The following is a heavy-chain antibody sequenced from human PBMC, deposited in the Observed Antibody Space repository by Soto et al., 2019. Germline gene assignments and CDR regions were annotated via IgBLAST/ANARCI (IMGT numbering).Heavy chain of an antibody. CDR2: INPSGGIT. J-gene: IGHJ2*01. CDR1: GYTFTSYY. CDR3: AKGGILYPNRYFDL. D-gene: IGHD2-15*01. Sequence: ASVKFSCKASGYTFTSYYMHWLLQAPGQGLEWMGIINPSGGITSYAQKFQGRVTMTRDTSTSTVYMELSSLRSEDTAVYYCAKGGILYPNRYFDLWGRGTLVTVSS. V-gene: IGHV1-46*01.